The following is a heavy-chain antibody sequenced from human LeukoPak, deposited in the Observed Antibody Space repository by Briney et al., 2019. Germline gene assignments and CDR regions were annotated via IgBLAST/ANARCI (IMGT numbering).Heavy chain of an antibody. Sequence: SETLSLTCTVSGGSISSGSYYWSWIRQPAGKGLEWIGRIYTSGSTNYNPSLKSRVTISVDTSKNQFSLKLSSVTAADTAVYYCARALGYCSSTSCYVGSYFDYWGQGTLVTVSS. D-gene: IGHD2-2*01. V-gene: IGHV4-61*02. J-gene: IGHJ4*02. CDR2: IYTSGST. CDR1: GGSISSGSYY. CDR3: ARALGYCSSTSCYVGSYFDY.